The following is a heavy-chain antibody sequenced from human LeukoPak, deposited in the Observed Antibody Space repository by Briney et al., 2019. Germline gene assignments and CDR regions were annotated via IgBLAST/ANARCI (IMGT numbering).Heavy chain of an antibody. D-gene: IGHD3-22*01. J-gene: IGHJ6*03. CDR2: LYYSGTT. Sequence: SETLSLTCTVSGASISSSPHYWGWLRQAPGKGLEWIGTLYYSGTTFYKPSLKSRLTMSVDTSKNQFSLMLTSVTAADTAVYYCARVRMGYYGSRDYNYFYMDVWGKGTTVTVSS. V-gene: IGHV4-39*07. CDR1: GASISSSPHY. CDR3: ARVRMGYYGSRDYNYFYMDV.